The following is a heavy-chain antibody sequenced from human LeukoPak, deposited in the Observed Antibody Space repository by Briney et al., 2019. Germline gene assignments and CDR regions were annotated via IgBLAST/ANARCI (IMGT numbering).Heavy chain of an antibody. D-gene: IGHD1-1*01. J-gene: IGHJ4*02. Sequence: TGGSLRLSCTASGFTFTSYWMTWARQSPGKGLEWVANINKDGSEQNYVDSVKGRFTLSRDNAKNTLHLQLNSLRVEDTAVYYCVRRRREGHDSHDFWGQGTLVTVSS. V-gene: IGHV3-7*01. CDR2: INKDGSEQ. CDR1: GFTFTSYW. CDR3: VRRRREGHDSHDF.